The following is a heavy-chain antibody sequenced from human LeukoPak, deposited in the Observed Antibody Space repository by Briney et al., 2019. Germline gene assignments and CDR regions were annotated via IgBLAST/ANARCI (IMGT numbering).Heavy chain of an antibody. CDR1: GGSISSSSYY. CDR2: IYYSGST. V-gene: IGHV4-39*07. Sequence: SETLSLTCTVSGGSISSSSYYWGWIRQPPGKGLEWIGSIYYSGSTYYNPSLKSRVTISVDTSKNQFSLKLSSVTAADTAVYYRASTPTVVTPPYFYYGMDVWGQGTTVTVSS. D-gene: IGHD4-23*01. J-gene: IGHJ6*02. CDR3: ASTPTVVTPPYFYYGMDV.